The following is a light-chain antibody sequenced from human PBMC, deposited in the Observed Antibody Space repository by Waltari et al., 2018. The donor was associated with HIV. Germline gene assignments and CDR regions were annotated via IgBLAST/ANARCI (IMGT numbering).Light chain of an antibody. V-gene: IGLV1-47*01. CDR1: SSNIGNNF. J-gene: IGLJ3*02. CDR2: RNN. Sequence: QSVLTQPPSVSAAPGQKVTISCSGSSSNIGNNFVSWYQQLPGTAPKLPIYRNNRRPAGVPDRFAGSKSGTSASLAISCLRSEDEADYYCAAWDDSLSGLWVFGGGTKLTVL. CDR3: AAWDDSLSGLWV.